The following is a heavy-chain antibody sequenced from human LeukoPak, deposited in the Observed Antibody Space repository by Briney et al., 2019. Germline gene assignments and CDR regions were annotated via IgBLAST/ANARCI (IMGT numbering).Heavy chain of an antibody. V-gene: IGHV4-34*01. CDR3: ARRLDGSGWYDDY. Sequence: SETLSLTCAVYGGSFSGYYWSWIRQPPGKGLEWIGEINHSGSTNYNPSLKGRVTISVDTSKNQFSLKLSSVTAADTAVYYCARRLDGSGWYDDYWGQGTLVTVSS. CDR1: GGSFSGYY. CDR2: INHSGST. J-gene: IGHJ4*02. D-gene: IGHD6-19*01.